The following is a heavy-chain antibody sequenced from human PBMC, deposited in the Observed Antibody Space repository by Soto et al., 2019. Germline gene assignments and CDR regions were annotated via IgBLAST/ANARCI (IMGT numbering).Heavy chain of an antibody. J-gene: IGHJ5*02. Sequence: GGSLRLSCAASGFTFSSYGMHWVRQAPGKGLEWVAVIWYDGSNKYYADSVKGRFTISRDNSKNTLYLQMNSLRAEDTAVYYCAREAVQLERRSPKWFDPWGQGTLVTVSS. CDR2: IWYDGSNK. V-gene: IGHV3-33*01. CDR3: AREAVQLERRSPKWFDP. D-gene: IGHD1-1*01. CDR1: GFTFSSYG.